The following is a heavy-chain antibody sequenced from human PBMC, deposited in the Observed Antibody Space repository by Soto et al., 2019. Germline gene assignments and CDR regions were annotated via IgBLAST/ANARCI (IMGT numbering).Heavy chain of an antibody. V-gene: IGHV3-30*18. CDR3: AKDGGRADYDFWSGSYGMDV. CDR2: ISYDGSNK. Sequence: QPGGSLRLSCAASGFTFSSYGMHWVRQAPGKGLEWVAVISYDGSNKYYADSVKGRFTISRDNSKNTLYLQMNSLGAEDTAVYYCAKDGGRADYDFWSGSYGMDVWGQGTTVTVSS. CDR1: GFTFSSYG. D-gene: IGHD3-3*01. J-gene: IGHJ6*02.